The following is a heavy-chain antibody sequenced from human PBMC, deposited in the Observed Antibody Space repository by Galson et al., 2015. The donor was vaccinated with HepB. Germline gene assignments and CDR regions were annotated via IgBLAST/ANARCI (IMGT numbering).Heavy chain of an antibody. CDR2: ISSSSSTI. CDR1: GFTFSSYS. V-gene: IGHV3-48*01. CDR3: ARDHLGFYYYYYYMDV. Sequence: SLRLSCAASGFTFSSYSMNWVRQAPGKGLEWVSYISSSSSTIYYADSVKGRFTISRDNAKNSLYLQMNSLRAEDTAVYYCARDHLGFYYYYYYMDVWGKGTTVTVSS. J-gene: IGHJ6*03.